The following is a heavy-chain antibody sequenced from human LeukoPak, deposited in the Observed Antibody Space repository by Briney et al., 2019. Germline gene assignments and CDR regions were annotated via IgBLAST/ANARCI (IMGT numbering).Heavy chain of an antibody. CDR2: IYHSGST. V-gene: IGHV4-4*02. D-gene: IGHD3-10*01. CDR3: ARDHVWFGELLHPFDS. J-gene: IGHJ4*02. CDR1: GGSISSSNW. Sequence: SETLSLTCAVSGGSISSSNWWSWVRQPPGKGLEWIGEIYHSGSTNYNPSLKSRVTMSLDTAKNQFSLKLSSVTAADTAVYYCARDHVWFGELLHPFDSWGQGTLVTVSS.